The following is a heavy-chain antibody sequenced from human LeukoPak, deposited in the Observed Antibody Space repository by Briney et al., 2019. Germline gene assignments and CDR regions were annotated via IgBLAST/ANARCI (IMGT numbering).Heavy chain of an antibody. V-gene: IGHV3-9*01. Sequence: GRSLRLSCAASGFTFDDYAMHWVRQAPGKGLDWVSGISWNSGSIGYADSVKGRFTISRDNAKNSLYLQINSLRAEDTALYYCAKSPAAGTRDWYFDLWGRGTLVTVSS. CDR2: ISWNSGSI. J-gene: IGHJ2*01. D-gene: IGHD6-13*01. CDR3: AKSPAAGTRDWYFDL. CDR1: GFTFDDYA.